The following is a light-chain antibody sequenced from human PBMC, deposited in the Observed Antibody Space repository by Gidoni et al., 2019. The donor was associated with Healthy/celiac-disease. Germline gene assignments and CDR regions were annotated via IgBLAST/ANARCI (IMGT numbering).Light chain of an antibody. CDR2: GAS. CDR3: QQYNNWPPERD. CDR1: QSVSSN. Sequence: EIVMTQSPATLSVSPGERATLSCRASQSVSSNLAWYQQKPGQAPRLLIYGASTRATCIPARFSGSVSGTEFTLTISSLQSEDFAVYYCQQYNNWPPERDFGPGTKVDIK. V-gene: IGKV3-15*01. J-gene: IGKJ3*01.